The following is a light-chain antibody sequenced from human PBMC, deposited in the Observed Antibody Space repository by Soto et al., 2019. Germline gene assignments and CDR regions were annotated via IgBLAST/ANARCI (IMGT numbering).Light chain of an antibody. CDR3: KQTNSFPIT. V-gene: IGKV1D-12*01. CDR1: QGISTW. Sequence: DVQVTQSPSFVSASVGDRVTITCRASQGISTWLAWYQQKPGAAPNLLISGASNLERGVPARFSGSGLGTHFTFTIVSLQPEDSATYYCKQTNSFPITFGQGTRLEI. CDR2: GAS. J-gene: IGKJ5*01.